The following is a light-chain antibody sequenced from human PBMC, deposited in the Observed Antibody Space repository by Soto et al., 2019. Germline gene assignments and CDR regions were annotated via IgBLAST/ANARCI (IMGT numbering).Light chain of an antibody. V-gene: IGKV3-11*01. J-gene: IGKJ2*01. Sequence: EIVLTQSPATLSLSPGERATLSCRASQSVGSNLAWFQQKPGQAPRLLIYDASDRATGIPARFSGSGSGTGFTLTISSLEPEDFAVYYCQQRSNWPPMYTFGQGTKVDIK. CDR3: QQRSNWPPMYT. CDR2: DAS. CDR1: QSVGSN.